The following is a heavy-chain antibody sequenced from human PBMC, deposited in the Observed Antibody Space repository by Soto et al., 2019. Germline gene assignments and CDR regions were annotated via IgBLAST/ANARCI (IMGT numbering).Heavy chain of an antibody. Sequence: ETLSLTCAVSGYSISSGYYWGWIRQPPGKGLEWIGSIYHSGSTYYNPSLKGRVTISVDTSKNQFSLKLSSVTAADTAVYYCARDAGDTAMGRFVGMDVWGQGTTVTLSS. CDR3: ARDAGDTAMGRFVGMDV. CDR1: GYSISSGYY. D-gene: IGHD5-18*01. J-gene: IGHJ6*02. V-gene: IGHV4-38-2*02. CDR2: IYHSGST.